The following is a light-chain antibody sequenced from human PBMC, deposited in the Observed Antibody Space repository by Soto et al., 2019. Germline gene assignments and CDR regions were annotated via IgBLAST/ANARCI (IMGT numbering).Light chain of an antibody. CDR2: AAS. J-gene: IGKJ2*01. CDR3: QQSNTTPYT. CDR1: QSVSSH. Sequence: DIQMTQSPSSLSASVGDRVTITCRASQSVSSHLNWYQQKPGKAPKLLIYAASSLQSGVPSSFSGSGSGTDFTLTISSLQPEDFATYHCQQSNTTPYTFGQGTKLEIK. V-gene: IGKV1-39*01.